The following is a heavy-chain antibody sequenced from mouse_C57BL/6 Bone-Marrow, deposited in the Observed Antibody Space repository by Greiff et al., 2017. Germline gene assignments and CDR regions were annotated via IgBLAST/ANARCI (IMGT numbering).Heavy chain of an antibody. CDR1: GYTFTSYW. V-gene: IGHV1-61*01. J-gene: IGHJ1*03. D-gene: IGHD1-1*01. Sequence: VQLQQPGAELVRPGSSVKLSCKASGYTFTSYWMDWVKQRPGQGLEWIGNIYPSDSETHYNQKFKDKATLTVDKSSSTAYMQLSSLTSEDSAVYYCARGGYYYGSSYHWYFDVWGTGTTVTVSS. CDR3: ARGGYYYGSSYHWYFDV. CDR2: IYPSDSET.